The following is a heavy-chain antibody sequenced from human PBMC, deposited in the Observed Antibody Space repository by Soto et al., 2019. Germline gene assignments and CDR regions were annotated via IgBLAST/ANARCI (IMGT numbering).Heavy chain of an antibody. Sequence: PSETLSLTCTVSGDSISNYYWSWIRQPPGKGLEWIGYIYDSGSPNYNPSLRSRVTISIDKSKNHFSLMLSSVTAADTAVYYCARLYSSSSEGLDYWGQGTLVTVSS. D-gene: IGHD6-6*01. CDR1: GDSISNYY. CDR3: ARLYSSSSEGLDY. J-gene: IGHJ4*02. V-gene: IGHV4-59*01. CDR2: IYDSGSP.